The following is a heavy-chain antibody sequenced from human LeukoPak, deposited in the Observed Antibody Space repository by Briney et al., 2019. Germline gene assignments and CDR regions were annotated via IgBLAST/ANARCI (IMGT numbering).Heavy chain of an antibody. V-gene: IGHV3-74*01. D-gene: IGHD5-18*01. CDR1: GFSFSGHW. CDR2: ISPTGSTT. CDR3: ARVRYSYGCMDV. J-gene: IGHJ6*02. Sequence: GGSLRLSCAASGFSFSGHWMHWARQLPGKGLVWVSRISPTGSTTSYADSVKGRFTVSRDNSKNTLYFQMNSLRAEDTAVYYCARVRYSYGCMDVWGQGTTVTVSS.